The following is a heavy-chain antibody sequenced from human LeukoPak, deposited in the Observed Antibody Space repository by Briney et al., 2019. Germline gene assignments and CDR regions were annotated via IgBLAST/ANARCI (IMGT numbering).Heavy chain of an antibody. CDR1: GGTFSSYA. D-gene: IGHD5-12*01. Sequence: VKVSCKASGGTFSSYAISWVRQAPGQGLEWMGRIIPILGIANYAQKFQGRVTITADKSTSTAYMELSSLRSGDTAVYYCATRVATKHAFDIWGQGTMVTVSS. V-gene: IGHV1-69*10. CDR3: ATRVATKHAFDI. J-gene: IGHJ3*02. CDR2: IIPILGIA.